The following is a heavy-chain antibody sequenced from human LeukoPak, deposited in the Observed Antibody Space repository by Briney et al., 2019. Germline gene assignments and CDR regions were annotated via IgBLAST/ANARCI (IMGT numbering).Heavy chain of an antibody. J-gene: IGHJ4*02. CDR2: ISSSSNTI. D-gene: IGHD3-9*01. CDR3: ARVGGYFDPDY. CDR1: GFTFSRYS. V-gene: IGHV3-48*02. Sequence: PGGSLRLSCAASGFTFSRYSMNWVRQAPGKGLEWVSYISSSSNTIYYADSVKGRFTISRDNAKNSLYLQMNSLGDEDTAVYYCARVGGYFDPDYWGQGTLVTVSS.